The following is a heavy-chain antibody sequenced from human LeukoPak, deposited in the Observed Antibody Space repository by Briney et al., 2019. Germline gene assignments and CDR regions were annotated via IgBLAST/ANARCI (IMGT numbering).Heavy chain of an antibody. V-gene: IGHV3-23*01. D-gene: IGHD2-15*01. J-gene: IGHJ4*02. Sequence: GGPLRLPCAPSGFSIGSYAMSWLRQSPGKGLEWVSHISDGYGHTYQSDFVKGRFTISRDNSKNMLFLQMNILRVEDTAIYYCAKETSGYCDGGACYSFHYFDYWGQGILVTVSS. CDR2: ISDGYGHT. CDR3: AKETSGYCDGGACYSFHYFDY. CDR1: GFSIGSYA.